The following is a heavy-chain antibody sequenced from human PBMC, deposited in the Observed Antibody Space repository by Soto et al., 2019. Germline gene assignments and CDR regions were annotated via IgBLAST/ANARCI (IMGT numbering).Heavy chain of an antibody. CDR3: TTFFGC. CDR2: IDGVGTGT. V-gene: IGHV3-74*01. CDR1: GYTFANYW. D-gene: IGHD3-3*01. Sequence: ASVKVSCKASGYTFANYWMHGVRQVPGKGLVRVSRIDGVGTGTSYSDSVRGRFTISRDNPENTLYLQMNGPSAQDTAVYYCTTFFGCRGR. J-gene: IGHJ2*01.